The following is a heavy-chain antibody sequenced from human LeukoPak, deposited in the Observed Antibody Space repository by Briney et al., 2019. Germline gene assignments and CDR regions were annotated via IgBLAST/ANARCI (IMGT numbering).Heavy chain of an antibody. CDR3: ASQYCSSTSCPNYFDY. V-gene: IGHV1-69*01. J-gene: IGHJ4*02. CDR1: GGTFSSYA. Sequence: GSSVKVSCKASGGTFSSYAISWVRQAPGQGLEWMGGIIPIFGTANYAQKFQGRVTITADESTSTAYMELSSLRSEDTAVYYCASQYCSSTSCPNYFDYWGQGTLVTVSS. D-gene: IGHD2-2*01. CDR2: IIPIFGTA.